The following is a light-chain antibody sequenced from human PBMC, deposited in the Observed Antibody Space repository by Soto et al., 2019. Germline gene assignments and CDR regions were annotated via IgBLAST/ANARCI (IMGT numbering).Light chain of an antibody. J-gene: IGKJ1*01. Sequence: EIVLTQSPGTMSLSLGERATLSCRASQSVASAYLAWYQHKPGQAPRLLIFGASSRATGIPDRISGSGSGTDFTLTISRLEPEDFAVYYCQQYASSRWTLGQGTKVEAK. V-gene: IGKV3-20*01. CDR1: QSVASAY. CDR2: GAS. CDR3: QQYASSRWT.